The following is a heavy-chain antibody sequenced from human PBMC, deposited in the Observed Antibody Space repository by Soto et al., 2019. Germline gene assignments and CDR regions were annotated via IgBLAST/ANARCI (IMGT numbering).Heavy chain of an antibody. V-gene: IGHV4-4*07. CDR1: GGPISSYY. CDR2: IYMNGST. CDR3: VRDGSSGWYYYGMDV. D-gene: IGHD6-19*01. J-gene: IGHJ6*02. Sequence: SATLSLTCTVSGGPISSYYWSWIRQPAGKGLEWIGRIYMNGSTNYNPSLKSRVTVSVDTSKSQFSLMLNSVTAADTAVYYCVRDGSSGWYYYGMDVWGQGTPVTVSS.